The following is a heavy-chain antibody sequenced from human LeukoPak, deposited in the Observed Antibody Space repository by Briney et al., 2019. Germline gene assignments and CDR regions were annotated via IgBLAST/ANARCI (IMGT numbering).Heavy chain of an antibody. CDR2: TSGSGGSR. CDR1: GFTFSNYA. CDR3: AKYPDIVVVVSATYFDY. V-gene: IGHV3-23*01. J-gene: IGHJ4*02. Sequence: PGGSLRLSCAASGFTFSNYAMSWVRQAPGKGLEWVSATSGSGGSRYYADSVKGRFTISRDNSKNTLCLQMNSLRAEDTAVYYCAKYPDIVVVVSATYFDYWGQGTLVTVSS. D-gene: IGHD2-15*01.